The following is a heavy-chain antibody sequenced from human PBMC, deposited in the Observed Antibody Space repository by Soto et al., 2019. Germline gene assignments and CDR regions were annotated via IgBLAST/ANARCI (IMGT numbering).Heavy chain of an antibody. CDR2: IFPADSDT. V-gene: IGHV5-51*01. CDR1: GYSFSNYW. Sequence: PRASLKISCNGSGYSFSNYWIAWVRQMPGKGLEWMGIIFPADSDTKYSPSVQGQVTISADKCISTAYLQWSSLKASDTAMYYCASSVVVPSTMNSFDYWGQGALVSVSS. D-gene: IGHD2-15*01. J-gene: IGHJ4*02. CDR3: ASSVVVPSTMNSFDY.